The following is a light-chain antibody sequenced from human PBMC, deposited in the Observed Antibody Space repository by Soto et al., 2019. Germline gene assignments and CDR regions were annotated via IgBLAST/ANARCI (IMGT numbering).Light chain of an antibody. CDR3: QQSYSTPPDT. CDR1: QSISNR. Sequence: DIQMTQSPSSLSASVGARVTITCRASQSISNRLNWYQQKPGRAPKLLIYTASTLQSGVPSRFSGSGSGTDFTLTIRSLQPDDSATYYCQQSYSTPPDTFGQGTKLEIK. CDR2: TAS. J-gene: IGKJ2*01. V-gene: IGKV1-39*01.